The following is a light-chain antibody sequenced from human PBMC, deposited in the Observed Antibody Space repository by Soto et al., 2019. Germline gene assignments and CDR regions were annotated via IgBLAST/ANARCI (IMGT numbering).Light chain of an antibody. J-gene: IGKJ4*02. CDR1: QRIXSY. CDR2: DAS. Sequence: EIEMTQWPAALSLSPGERATLSGRASQRIXSYLAWDQEKPGQAPRVIXSDASNRATGIPARFSGSGSGTDFTRTISSLEPEYCAPYYCQQRSNGPLTFGGGTKVDIK. V-gene: IGKV3-11*01. CDR3: QQRSNGPLT.